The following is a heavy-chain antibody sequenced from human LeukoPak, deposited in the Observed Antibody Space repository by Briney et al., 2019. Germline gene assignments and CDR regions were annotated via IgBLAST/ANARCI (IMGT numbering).Heavy chain of an antibody. Sequence: LSLTCTVSGGSISSYYWSWVRQAPGKGLEWVSAISGGADNTYYADSVKGRFTISRDNSKNTLYLQMNSLRAEDTAVYYCAVGYSSSWISPPFDYWGQGTLVTVSS. D-gene: IGHD6-13*01. CDR3: AVGYSSSWISPPFDY. CDR2: ISGGADNT. CDR1: GGSISSYY. V-gene: IGHV3-23*01. J-gene: IGHJ4*02.